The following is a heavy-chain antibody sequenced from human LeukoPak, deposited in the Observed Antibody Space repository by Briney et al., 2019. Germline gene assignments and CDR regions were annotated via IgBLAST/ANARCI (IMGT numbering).Heavy chain of an antibody. CDR2: ISRRSTSM. Sequence: GGFLRLSCAASGFTFSDYYMGWIRQAPGKGLEWVSYISRRSTSMYYADSVRGRFTVSRDNAKNSLYLQMNSLSAEDTGVYYCARDLFVTKYYFDSWGQGTLVIVSS. J-gene: IGHJ4*02. CDR1: GFTFSDYY. D-gene: IGHD2-21*02. CDR3: ARDLFVTKYYFDS. V-gene: IGHV3-11*01.